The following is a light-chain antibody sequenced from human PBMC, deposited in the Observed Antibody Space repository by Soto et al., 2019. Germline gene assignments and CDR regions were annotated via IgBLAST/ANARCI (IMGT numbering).Light chain of an antibody. CDR2: HVS. J-gene: IGLJ1*01. Sequence: QSVLTQPASVSGSPGQSITISCTGTSSDVGGYNYVSWYQQYPGKVPKLLIYHVSNRPSGVSNRFSGSKSGNTASLTISGLQAEDEADYFCTSFTSDNLYVFGTGTMVTVL. CDR1: SSDVGGYNY. V-gene: IGLV2-14*03. CDR3: TSFTSDNLYV.